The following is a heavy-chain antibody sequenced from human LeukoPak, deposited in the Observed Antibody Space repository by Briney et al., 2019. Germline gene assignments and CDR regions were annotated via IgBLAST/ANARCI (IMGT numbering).Heavy chain of an antibody. D-gene: IGHD6-19*01. CDR2: VNPNSGNT. Sequence: GGSLRLSCKASGYTFISYDIHWVRQATGQGLEWMGWVNPNSGNTGYAQKFQGRVTMTSDPSITTAYMELSSLRSEDTAVYYCARVGISSDNWFDPWGQGTLVIVSS. CDR1: GYTFISYD. J-gene: IGHJ5*02. V-gene: IGHV1-8*01. CDR3: ARVGISSDNWFDP.